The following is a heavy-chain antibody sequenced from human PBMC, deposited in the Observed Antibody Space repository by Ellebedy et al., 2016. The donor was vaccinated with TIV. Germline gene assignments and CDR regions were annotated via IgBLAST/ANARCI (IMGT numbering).Heavy chain of an antibody. Sequence: GGSLRLSCAASELTVTSNYMSWVRQAPGKGLEWVSTIAIDSTTYYADSVKGRFTISRDNSKNTLEIQMNSLRAEDTAVYYCARETYNDVDLKLWGIFDIWGQGTMATVSS. J-gene: IGHJ3*02. CDR1: ELTVTSNY. CDR3: ARETYNDVDLKLWGIFDI. CDR2: IAIDSTT. V-gene: IGHV3-66*01. D-gene: IGHD3-10*01.